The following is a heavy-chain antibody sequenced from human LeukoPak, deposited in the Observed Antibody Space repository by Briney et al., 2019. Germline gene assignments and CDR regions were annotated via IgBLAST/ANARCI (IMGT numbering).Heavy chain of an antibody. V-gene: IGHV4-61*02. CDR2: IYTSGST. D-gene: IGHD3-22*01. J-gene: IGHJ4*02. CDR1: GGSLSSGSYY. CDR3: ARVLYYYDSSGLIDY. Sequence: PSQTLSLTCTVSGGSLSSGSYYWSWIRQPAGKGLEWIGRIYTSGSTNYNPSLKSRVTISVDTSKNQFSLKLSSVTAADTAVYYCARVLYYYDSSGLIDYWGQGTLVTVSS.